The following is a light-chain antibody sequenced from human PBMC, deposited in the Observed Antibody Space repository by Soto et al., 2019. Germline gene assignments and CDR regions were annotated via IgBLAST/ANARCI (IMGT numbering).Light chain of an antibody. CDR3: QQYGSSPPYT. Sequence: EIVLTQSPGTLSLSPGERATLSCGASQSVSRNYLAWYQQKHGQAPRLLTYGASTRATGIPDRFSGSGSGTDFTLTISRLEPEDFAVYYCQQYGSSPPYTFGQGTRLEIK. CDR1: QSVSRNY. CDR2: GAS. V-gene: IGKV3-20*01. J-gene: IGKJ5*01.